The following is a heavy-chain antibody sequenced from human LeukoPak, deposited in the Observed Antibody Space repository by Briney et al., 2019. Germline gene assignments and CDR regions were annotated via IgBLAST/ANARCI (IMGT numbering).Heavy chain of an antibody. V-gene: IGHV5-51*01. CDR2: IYPSDCDT. D-gene: IGHD2-15*01. J-gene: IGHJ4*02. CDR3: ARRVPTSATRVFDY. Sequence: AEALKISCKASGYIFTHYWISQVLQMPAKSVEWMVIIYPSDCDTKYNPSFQSQVTISADKSITSAYLQWSSLKASDSAMYYCARRVPTSATRVFDYWGQGTLVTVSS. CDR1: GYIFTHYW.